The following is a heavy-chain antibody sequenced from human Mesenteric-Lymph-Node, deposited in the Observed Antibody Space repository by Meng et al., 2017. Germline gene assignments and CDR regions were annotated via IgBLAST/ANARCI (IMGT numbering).Heavy chain of an antibody. CDR3: VRWDNTGYFFDY. Sequence: QVQLVQSGAEVKKPGSSVKVSCKASGGTFTYYAFTWVRQAPGQGLEWMGGIIPIFGTPYYAQRFQGRVTITADKSMTSAFLELSSLTPEDTAVYYCVRWDNTGYFFDYWGQGTLVTVSS. D-gene: IGHD3-9*01. CDR2: IIPIFGTP. J-gene: IGHJ4*02. CDR1: GGTFTYYA. V-gene: IGHV1-69*14.